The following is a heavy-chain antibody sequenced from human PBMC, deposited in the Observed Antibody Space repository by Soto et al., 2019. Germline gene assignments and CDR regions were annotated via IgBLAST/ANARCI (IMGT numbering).Heavy chain of an antibody. CDR2: IWYDGSNK. D-gene: IGHD6-19*01. J-gene: IGHJ6*02. CDR1: GFTVSSNY. CDR3: ARDCHQWLVQADYYGMDV. V-gene: IGHV3-33*08. Sequence: GGSLRLSCAASGFTVSSNYMHWVRKAPGKGLEWVAVIWYDGSNKYYADSVKGRFTISRDNSKNTLYLQMNSLRAEDTAVYYCARDCHQWLVQADYYGMDVWGQGTTVTVSS.